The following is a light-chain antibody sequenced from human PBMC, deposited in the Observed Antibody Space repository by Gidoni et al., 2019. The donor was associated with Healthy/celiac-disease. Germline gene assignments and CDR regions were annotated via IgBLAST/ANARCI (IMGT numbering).Light chain of an antibody. CDR2: EVS. V-gene: IGLV2-8*01. J-gene: IGLJ2*01. CDR1: SSDVGGYNY. Sequence: QSALTQPPSASGSPGQSVTISCTGTSSDVGGYNYVSWYQQHPGKAPKLMIYEVSKRPSGVPVRFSGSKSGNTASLTVSGLQAEDEADYYCSSYAGSNQGVFGGGTKLTVL. CDR3: SSYAGSNQGV.